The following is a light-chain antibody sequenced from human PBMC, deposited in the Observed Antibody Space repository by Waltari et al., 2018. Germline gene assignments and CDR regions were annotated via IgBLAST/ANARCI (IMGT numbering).Light chain of an antibody. Sequence: EIVLTQSPATLSLSPGERATLSCRASQSVSSYLAWYKQKPGQAPRLLIYDASNRATGIPARFSGSGSGTDFTLTISSLDPEDFAVYYCQQRSNWPPRFTFGPGTKVDIK. J-gene: IGKJ3*01. CDR3: QQRSNWPPRFT. CDR2: DAS. V-gene: IGKV3-11*01. CDR1: QSVSSY.